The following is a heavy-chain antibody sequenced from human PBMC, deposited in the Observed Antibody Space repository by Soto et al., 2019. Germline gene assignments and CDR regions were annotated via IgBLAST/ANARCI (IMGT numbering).Heavy chain of an antibody. D-gene: IGHD1-7*01. J-gene: IGHJ6*02. V-gene: IGHV4-34*01. CDR3: ARGSSLSGTTDYYYYYGMDV. Sequence: SETLSLTCAVYGGSFSGYYWSWIRQPPGKGLEWIGEINHSGSTNYNPSLKSRVTISVDTSKNQFSLKLSSVTAADTAVYYCARGSSLSGTTDYYYYYGMDVRGQGTTVTVSS. CDR1: GGSFSGYY. CDR2: INHSGST.